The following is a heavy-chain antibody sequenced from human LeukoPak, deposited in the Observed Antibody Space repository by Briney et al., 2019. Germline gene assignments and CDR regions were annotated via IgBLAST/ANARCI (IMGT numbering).Heavy chain of an antibody. CDR2: ISSGSSYI. V-gene: IGHV3-21*01. Sequence: GGSLRLSCAASGFTFSSYNMNWVRQAPGKGLEWVSSISSGSSYIYYADSVKGRFTISRDNAKNSLYLQMNSLRAEDTAVYYCARVLLVHDYYYGMDVWGQGTTVTVSS. D-gene: IGHD1-1*01. CDR1: GFTFSSYN. J-gene: IGHJ6*02. CDR3: ARVLLVHDYYYGMDV.